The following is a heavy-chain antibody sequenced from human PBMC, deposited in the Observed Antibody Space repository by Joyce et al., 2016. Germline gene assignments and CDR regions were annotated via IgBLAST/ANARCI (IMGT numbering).Heavy chain of an antibody. CDR2: SYRGGSP. Sequence: EVQLVETGGGLIQPGGSLRLYCAASGFNVSNNDINWVRQSPGKVRDGVAVSYRGGSPFYAVSVKCRFAISRDKSKNTLYLQMNSLRAEDTAVYYCARQPPAHRHGMDVWGQGTTVTVSS. J-gene: IGHJ6*02. CDR1: GFNVSNND. CDR3: ARQPPAHRHGMDV. V-gene: IGHV3-53*02.